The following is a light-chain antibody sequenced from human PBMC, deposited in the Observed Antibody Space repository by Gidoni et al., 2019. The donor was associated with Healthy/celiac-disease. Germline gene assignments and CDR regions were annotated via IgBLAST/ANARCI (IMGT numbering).Light chain of an antibody. V-gene: IGLV1-40*01. CDR1: SSNIGAGYD. Sequence: QSVLTPPPSVAGAPRQRVTISCTGSSSNIGAGYDVHWYQQLPGTAPKLLIYGNSNRPSGVPDRFSGSKSGTSASLAITGLQAEDEADYYCQSYDSSLSLVVFGGGTKLTVL. CDR2: GNS. J-gene: IGLJ2*01. CDR3: QSYDSSLSLVV.